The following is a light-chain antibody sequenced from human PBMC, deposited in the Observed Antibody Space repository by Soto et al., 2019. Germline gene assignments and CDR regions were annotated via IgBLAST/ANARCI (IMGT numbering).Light chain of an antibody. J-gene: IGKJ5*01. CDR1: QSVSSN. V-gene: IGKV3-15*01. CDR3: QQYNNWLPIT. CDR2: GAS. Sequence: EIVMTQSPATLSVSPGERATLSCTASQSVSSNLAWYQQKPGQAPRLLIYGASTRATGIPARFSGSGSGTEFTLTISSRQSEDFAVYYCQQYNNWLPITFGQGTRLEIK.